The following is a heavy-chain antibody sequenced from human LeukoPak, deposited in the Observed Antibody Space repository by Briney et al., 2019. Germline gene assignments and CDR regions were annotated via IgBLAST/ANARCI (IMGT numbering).Heavy chain of an antibody. Sequence: GSLRLSCAASGFTFSSYAMSWVRQAPGKGLEWVSAMSGSSGTTYYADSVKGRYTFSRDNSKNTLYLRMNSLRAEDSAIYYCAKDHASYCGGDCYSDHWGQGTLVTVSS. CDR3: AKDHASYCGGDCYSDH. CDR1: GFTFSSYA. V-gene: IGHV3-23*01. J-gene: IGHJ4*02. CDR2: MSGSSGTT. D-gene: IGHD2-21*02.